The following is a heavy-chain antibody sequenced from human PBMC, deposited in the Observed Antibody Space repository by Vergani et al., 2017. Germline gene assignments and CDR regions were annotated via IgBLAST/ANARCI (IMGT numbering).Heavy chain of an antibody. CDR1: GSTVSGNY. CDR2: IYSGDET. CDR3: ASRNYYDAGTYVDP. J-gene: IGHJ5*02. Sequence: ELQLVESGGGLVQPGGSLRLSCAASGSTVSGNYMTWVRLAPGKGLEWVSHIYSGDETYYADSATGRVTISRDTSKNTLHLQINNLRVEDTAVYYCASRNYYDAGTYVDPWGQGTLVTVSS. V-gene: IGHV3-66*02. D-gene: IGHD3-10*01.